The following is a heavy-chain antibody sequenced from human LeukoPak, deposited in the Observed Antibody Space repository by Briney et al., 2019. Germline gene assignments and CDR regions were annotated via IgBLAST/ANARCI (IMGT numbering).Heavy chain of an antibody. CDR3: GREGGRYTIFGVVPFDY. Sequence: GGSLRLSCAVSGFTLSSYWMHWVRQAPGKGLVWVSRINSGGSITDYADSVKGRFTISRDNAKNMLYLQMNSLRAEDTAVYYCGREGGRYTIFGVVPFDYWGQGTLVTVSS. CDR1: GFTLSSYW. CDR2: INSGGSIT. J-gene: IGHJ4*02. D-gene: IGHD3-3*01. V-gene: IGHV3-74*01.